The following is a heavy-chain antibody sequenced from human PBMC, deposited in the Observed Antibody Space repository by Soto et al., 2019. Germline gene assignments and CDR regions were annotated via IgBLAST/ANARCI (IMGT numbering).Heavy chain of an antibody. CDR2: MSSSGDYT. J-gene: IGHJ4*02. CDR1: GFSFSDYY. CDR3: ARGGPTGRSKGTLVNY. D-gene: IGHD1-26*01. Sequence: QVQLVESGGGLVKPGGSLRLSCAASGFSFSDYYMSWFRQAPGKGLEWVAYMSSSGDYTNYGVSVKGRFTISRDNARNSLFLQMNSLRVEDTAVYYCARGGPTGRSKGTLVNYWGQGTLVTVSS. V-gene: IGHV3-11*05.